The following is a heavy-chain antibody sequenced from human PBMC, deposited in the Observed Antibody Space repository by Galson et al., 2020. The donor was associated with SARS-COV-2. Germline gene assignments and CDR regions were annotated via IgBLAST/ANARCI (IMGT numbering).Heavy chain of an antibody. D-gene: IGHD1-26*01. V-gene: IGHV4-38-2*02. CDR3: ACEKREGTPRY. CDR1: GYSISSGYY. CDR2: IYHSGST. Sequence: SETLSLTCTVSGYSISSGYYWGWIRQPPGKGLEWIGSIYHSGSTYYNPSLKSRVTISVDTSKNQFSLKLSSVTAADTAVYYCACEKREGTPRYWGQGTLVTVSS. J-gene: IGHJ4*02.